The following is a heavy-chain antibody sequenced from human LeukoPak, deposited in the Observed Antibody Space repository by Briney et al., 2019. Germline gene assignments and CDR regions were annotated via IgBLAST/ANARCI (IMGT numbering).Heavy chain of an antibody. V-gene: IGHV1-69*13. J-gene: IGHJ6*03. CDR3: ASGYYSCGSCYPSEYYYYYYMDV. D-gene: IGHD2-15*01. CDR1: GGTFSSYA. Sequence: ASVKVSCKASGGTFSSYAISWVRQAPGQGLEWMGGIIPIFGTANYAQKFQGGVTITADESTSTAYMELSSLRSEDTAVYYCASGYYSCGSCYPSEYYYYYYMDVWCKGTTVTISS. CDR2: IIPIFGTA.